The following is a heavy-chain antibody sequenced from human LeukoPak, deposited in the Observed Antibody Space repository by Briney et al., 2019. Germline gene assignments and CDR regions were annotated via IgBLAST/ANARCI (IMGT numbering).Heavy chain of an antibody. J-gene: IGHJ1*01. D-gene: IGHD3-22*01. Sequence: GGSLRLSCAASGFTFSDYYMSWIRQAPGKGLEWVSYISSSGSTIYYADSVKGRFTISRDNAKNSLYLQMNSLRAEDTAVYYCARDPYYYDSSGYSEYFQHWGQGTLVTVSS. CDR3: ARDPYYYDSSGYSEYFQH. CDR1: GFTFSDYY. CDR2: ISSSGSTI. V-gene: IGHV3-11*01.